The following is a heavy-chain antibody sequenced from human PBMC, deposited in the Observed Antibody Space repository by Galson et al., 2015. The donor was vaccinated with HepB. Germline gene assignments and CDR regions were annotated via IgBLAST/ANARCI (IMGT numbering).Heavy chain of an antibody. Sequence: QSGAEVKKPGESLRISCKGSGYSFTSYWISWVRQMPGKGLEWMGRIDPSDSYTNYSPSFQGHVTISADKSISTAYLQWSSLKASDTAMYYCATRPSGSPPAYYYYGMDVWGQGTTVTVSS. V-gene: IGHV5-10-1*01. D-gene: IGHD3-10*01. J-gene: IGHJ6*02. CDR2: IDPSDSYT. CDR1: GYSFTSYW. CDR3: ATRPSGSPPAYYYYGMDV.